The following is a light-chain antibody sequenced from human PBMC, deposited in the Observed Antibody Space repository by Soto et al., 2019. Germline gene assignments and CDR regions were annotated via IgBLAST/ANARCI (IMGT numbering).Light chain of an antibody. J-gene: IGLJ2*01. CDR3: QSYDSSLSGHVV. CDR2: GNS. V-gene: IGLV1-40*01. CDR1: SSNIGAGYD. Sequence: QSVLTQPPSVSGAPGQRVTISCTGSSSNIGAGYDVHWYQQLPGTAPKLLIHGNSNRPSGVPDRFSGSKSVTSASLAITGLQAEDEADYYSQSYDSSLSGHVVFGGGTKLTVL.